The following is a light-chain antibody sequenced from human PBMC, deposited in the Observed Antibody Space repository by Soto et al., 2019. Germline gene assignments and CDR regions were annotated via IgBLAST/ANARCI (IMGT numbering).Light chain of an antibody. J-gene: IGKJ1*01. CDR2: GAS. Sequence: EIVLRQSPGTLSLSPGDGATLSCRASQSVSSGYLAWYQQKPGQAPRLLIYGASNRATGIPDRFSGSGSGTDFTLTISRLEPEDFAVYYCQQYGSSGTFGQGTKVDIK. CDR1: QSVSSGY. CDR3: QQYGSSGT. V-gene: IGKV3-20*01.